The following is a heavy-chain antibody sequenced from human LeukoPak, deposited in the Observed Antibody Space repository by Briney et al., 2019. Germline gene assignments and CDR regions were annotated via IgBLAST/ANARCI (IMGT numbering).Heavy chain of an antibody. Sequence: SVTLSCTASGGTFSSYAISWVRQAPGQGLEWMGGIIPILGIANYAQKLQGRVTIPADKSTNTLYMELSSLRSEDTAVYYCARVRTVTTPDYYYYYGMDVWGQGTTATVPS. CDR3: ARVRTVTTPDYYYYYGMDV. D-gene: IGHD4-17*01. CDR2: IIPILGIA. CDR1: GGTFSSYA. V-gene: IGHV1-69*10. J-gene: IGHJ6*02.